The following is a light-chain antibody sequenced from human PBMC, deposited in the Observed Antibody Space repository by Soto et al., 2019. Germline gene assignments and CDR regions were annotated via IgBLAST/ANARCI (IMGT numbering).Light chain of an antibody. CDR3: QQSYSTPFT. CDR1: QSISSY. J-gene: IGKJ3*01. V-gene: IGKV1-39*01. Sequence: DIQMTQSPSSLSASVGDRVTITCRASQSISSYLNWYQQKPGKAPKLLIYAASSLQSGVPSRFSGSGSGTDSTLTISSLQPEDFATYYSQQSYSTPFTFGPGTKVDIK. CDR2: AAS.